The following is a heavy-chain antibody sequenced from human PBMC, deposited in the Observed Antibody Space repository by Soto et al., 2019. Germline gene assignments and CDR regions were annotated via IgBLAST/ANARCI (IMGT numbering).Heavy chain of an antibody. V-gene: IGHV3-30-3*01. J-gene: IGHJ6*02. CDR2: ISYDGSNK. Sequence: QVQLVESGGGVVQPGRSLRLSCAASGFTFSSYAMHWVRQAPGKGLEWVAVISYDGSNKYYADSVKGRFTISRDNSKNSLYMEMNSLRAEDTAVYYCARGDYCYYCIDVWGQGTTVTVSS. CDR1: GFTFSSYA. CDR3: ARGDYCYYCIDV.